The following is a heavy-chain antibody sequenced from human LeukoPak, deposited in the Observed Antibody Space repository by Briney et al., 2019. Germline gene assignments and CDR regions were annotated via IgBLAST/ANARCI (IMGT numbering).Heavy chain of an antibody. V-gene: IGHV1-69*05. CDR3: ARSPDYDLFRFDY. J-gene: IGHJ4*02. D-gene: IGHD3-9*01. CDR2: IIPIFGTA. Sequence: ASVKVSCKASGGTFSSYAISWVRQAPGQGLEWMGGIIPIFGTANYAQKFQGRVTITTDESTSTAYMELSSLRSEDTAVYYCARSPDYDLFRFDYWGQGALVTVSS. CDR1: GGTFSSYA.